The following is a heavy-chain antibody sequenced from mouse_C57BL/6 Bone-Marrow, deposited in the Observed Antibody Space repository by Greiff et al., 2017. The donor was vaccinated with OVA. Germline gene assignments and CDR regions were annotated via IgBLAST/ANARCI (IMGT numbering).Heavy chain of an antibody. D-gene: IGHD1-1*01. J-gene: IGHJ1*03. V-gene: IGHV1-47*01. CDR1: GYTFTTYP. CDR2: FHPYNDDT. Sequence: QVQLQQSGAELVKPGASVKMSCKASGYTFTTYPIEWMKQNHGKSLEWIGNFHPYNDDTKYNEKFKGKATLTVEKSYSTVYLELIRLTSDDSAVYYSAMRDYGSSYWYFDVWGTGTTVTVSS. CDR3: AMRDYGSSYWYFDV.